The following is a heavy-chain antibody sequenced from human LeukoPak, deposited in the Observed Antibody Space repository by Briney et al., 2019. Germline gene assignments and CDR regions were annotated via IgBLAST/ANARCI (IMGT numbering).Heavy chain of an antibody. CDR1: GYTFTGYY. CDR3: ARDGLDGYNFYY. J-gene: IGHJ4*02. CDR2: INPNSGGT. D-gene: IGHD5-24*01. Sequence: ASVKVSCKASGYTFTGYYMHWVRQAPGQGLEWMGWINPNSGGTNYAQKFQGGVTMTRDTSISTAYMELSRLRSDDTAVYYCARDGLDGYNFYYWGQGTLVTVSS. V-gene: IGHV1-2*02.